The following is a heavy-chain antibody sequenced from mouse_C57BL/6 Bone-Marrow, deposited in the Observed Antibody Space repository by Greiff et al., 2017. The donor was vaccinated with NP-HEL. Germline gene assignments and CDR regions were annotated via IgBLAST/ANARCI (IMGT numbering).Heavy chain of an antibody. V-gene: IGHV5-9-1*02. D-gene: IGHD2-1*01. J-gene: IGHJ3*01. CDR1: GFTFSSYA. CDR3: TRGGGNYGAY. CDR2: ISSGGDYI. Sequence: EVMLVESGAGLVKPGGSLKLSCAASGFTFSSYAMSWVRQTPEKRLEWVAYISSGGDYIYYADTVKGRFTISRDNARNTLYLQMSSLKSEDTAMYYCTRGGGNYGAYWGQGTLVTVSA.